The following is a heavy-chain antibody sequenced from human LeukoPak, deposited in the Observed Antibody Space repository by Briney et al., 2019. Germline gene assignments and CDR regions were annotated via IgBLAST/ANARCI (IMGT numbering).Heavy chain of an antibody. CDR3: ARVHVGGFDY. Sequence: GGSLRPSCAASAFTFSDFYMGWIRQTPGKGLEWISYIGGSGLTIYYSDSVKGRFTISRDNAQNSLYLEMNSLRVEDTAVYYCARVHVGGFDYWGQGTLVTVSS. J-gene: IGHJ4*02. V-gene: IGHV3-11*04. D-gene: IGHD1-26*01. CDR1: AFTFSDFY. CDR2: IGGSGLTI.